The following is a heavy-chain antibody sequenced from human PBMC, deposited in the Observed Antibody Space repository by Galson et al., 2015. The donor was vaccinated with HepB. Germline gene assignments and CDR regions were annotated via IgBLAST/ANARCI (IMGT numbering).Heavy chain of an antibody. D-gene: IGHD2-2*01. CDR3: ARDYCNTTSCLEY. V-gene: IGHV3-33*01. Sequence: SLRLSCATSGFTFSNYGLHWVRQAPGKGLEWVAFIYYGGTYKYYADSVKGRFTISRDDSKNTLYLQMSTLRAEDTAVYYCARDYCNTTSCLEYWGQGTLVTVSS. J-gene: IGHJ4*02. CDR1: GFTFSNYG. CDR2: IYYGGTYK.